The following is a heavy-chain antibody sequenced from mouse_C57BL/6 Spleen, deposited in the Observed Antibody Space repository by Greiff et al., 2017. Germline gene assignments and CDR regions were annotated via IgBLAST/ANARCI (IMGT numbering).Heavy chain of an antibody. CDR2: INPYNGGP. CDR3: ARDPNYSNYVGAMDY. V-gene: IGHV1-19*01. CDR1: GYTFTDYD. J-gene: IGHJ4*01. Sequence: EVQLQESGPVLVKPGASVKMSCKASGYTFTDYDMNWVKQSHGKSLAWIGVINPYNGGPSYNQKFKGKATLSVDNSSSTAYMELNSLTSEDSAVYYCARDPNYSNYVGAMDYWGQGTSVTVAA. D-gene: IGHD2-5*01.